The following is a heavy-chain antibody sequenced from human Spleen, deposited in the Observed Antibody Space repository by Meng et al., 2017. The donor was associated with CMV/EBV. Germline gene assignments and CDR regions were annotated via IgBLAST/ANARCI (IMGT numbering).Heavy chain of an antibody. V-gene: IGHV3-66*02. Sequence: GGSLRLSCAASGFTFRSHSMNWVRQAPGKGLEWVSVIFSGGGTYYADSVKGRFTISRDNSKNTLYLQMNSLRAEDTALYYCARHCYGSGTYCDYWGQGTLVTVSS. CDR2: IFSGGGT. CDR3: ARHCYGSGTYCDY. D-gene: IGHD3-10*01. CDR1: GFTFRSHS. J-gene: IGHJ4*02.